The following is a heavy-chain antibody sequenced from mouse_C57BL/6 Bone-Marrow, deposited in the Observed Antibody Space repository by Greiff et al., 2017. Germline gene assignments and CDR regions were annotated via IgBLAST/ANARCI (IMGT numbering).Heavy chain of an antibody. Sequence: EVQLQQSGAELVRPGASVKLSCTASGFNIKDDYMHWVKQRPEQGLEWIGWIDPENGDTEYASKFQGKATITADTSSNTAYLQLSSLTSEDTAVYYCTICYGSRGNYWGQGTTLTVSS. CDR2: IDPENGDT. D-gene: IGHD1-1*01. CDR1: GFNIKDDY. V-gene: IGHV14-4*01. CDR3: TICYGSRGNY. J-gene: IGHJ2*01.